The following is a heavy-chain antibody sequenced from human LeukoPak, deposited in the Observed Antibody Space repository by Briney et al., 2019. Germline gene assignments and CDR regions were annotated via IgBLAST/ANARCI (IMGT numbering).Heavy chain of an antibody. V-gene: IGHV1-2*02. Sequence: GASVKVSCKASGYTFTGYYMHWVRQAPGPGLEWMGWINPNSGGTNYAQKFQGRVTMTRDTSISTAYMELSRLRSDDTAVYYCARDSGIVGATDDAFDIWGQGTMVTVSS. CDR2: INPNSGGT. CDR1: GYTFTGYY. J-gene: IGHJ3*02. D-gene: IGHD1-26*01. CDR3: ARDSGIVGATDDAFDI.